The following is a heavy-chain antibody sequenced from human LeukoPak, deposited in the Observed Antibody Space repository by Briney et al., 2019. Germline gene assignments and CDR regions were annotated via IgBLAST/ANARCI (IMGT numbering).Heavy chain of an antibody. CDR3: ARGLWFGDENPPYFDY. V-gene: IGHV4-61*02. D-gene: IGHD3-10*01. CDR2: IYTSGTT. Sequence: PSETLSLTCTVSGGSISSSNYYWSWIRQPAGKGLEWIGRIYTSGTTNYNPSLKSRVTISIDTSKDQFSLKLSSVTAADTAVYYCARGLWFGDENPPYFDYWGQGTLVTVSS. J-gene: IGHJ4*02. CDR1: GGSISSSNYY.